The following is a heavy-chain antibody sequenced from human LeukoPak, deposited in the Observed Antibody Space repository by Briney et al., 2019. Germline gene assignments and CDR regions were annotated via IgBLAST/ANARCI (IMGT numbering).Heavy chain of an antibody. Sequence: GGSLRLSCAASGFTFSSYEMNWVRQAPGKGLEWVSYISSSGSTIYYADSVKGRFTISRDNAKNTLYLQMNSLRAEDTAVYYCARAYCSGGSCYRAHYYYYYMDVWGKGTTVTVSS. CDR1: GFTFSSYE. CDR2: ISSSGSTI. V-gene: IGHV3-48*03. CDR3: ARAYCSGGSCYRAHYYYYYMDV. D-gene: IGHD2-15*01. J-gene: IGHJ6*03.